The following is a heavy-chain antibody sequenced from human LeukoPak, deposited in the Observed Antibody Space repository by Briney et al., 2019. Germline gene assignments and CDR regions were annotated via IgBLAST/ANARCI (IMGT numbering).Heavy chain of an antibody. CDR1: GFTFSTYV. Sequence: GGSLGLSCSVSGFTFSTYVMHWVRQAPGKGLEYVSAISSNGDNTYYADSVKGRFTISRDNSKNTLYLQMSNLRADDTAVYYCVRGTGYWGQGTLVTVSS. V-gene: IGHV3-64D*06. J-gene: IGHJ4*02. CDR2: ISSNGDNT. CDR3: VRGTGY.